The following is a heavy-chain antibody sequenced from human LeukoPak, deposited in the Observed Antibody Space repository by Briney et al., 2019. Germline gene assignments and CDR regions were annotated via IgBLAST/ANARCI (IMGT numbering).Heavy chain of an antibody. CDR2: ISYDGSNK. CDR1: GFTFSSYA. V-gene: IGHV3-30*01. CDR3: AREGGLGYCSTTSCAFDC. Sequence: PGGSLRLSCAASGFTFSSYAMHWVRQAPGKGLEWVAVISYDGSNKYYADSVKGRFTISRDNSKNTLYLQMNSLRAEDTAVYYCAREGGLGYCSTTSCAFDCWGQGTLVTVSS. J-gene: IGHJ4*02. D-gene: IGHD2-2*01.